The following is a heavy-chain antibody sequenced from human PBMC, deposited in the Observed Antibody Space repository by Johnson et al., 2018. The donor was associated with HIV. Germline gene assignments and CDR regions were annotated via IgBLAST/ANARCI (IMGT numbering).Heavy chain of an antibody. J-gene: IGHJ3*02. Sequence: MQLVESGGGVVRPGGSLRLSCAAAGFTFDDYGMSWVRQAPGKGLEWVSGINWNGGSTGYADSVKDRFTISRDNAKNSLYLQMNSLRAEDTAVYYCARNGLIPAAKGVAFDIWGQGTMVTVSS. CDR1: GFTFDDYG. CDR3: ARNGLIPAAKGVAFDI. CDR2: INWNGGST. D-gene: IGHD2-2*01. V-gene: IGHV3-20*04.